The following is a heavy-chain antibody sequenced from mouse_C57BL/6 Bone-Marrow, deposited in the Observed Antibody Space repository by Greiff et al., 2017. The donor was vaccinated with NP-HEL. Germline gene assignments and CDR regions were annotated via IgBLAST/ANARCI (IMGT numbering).Heavy chain of an antibody. CDR2: IYPGSGST. CDR1: GYTFTSYW. V-gene: IGHV1-55*01. Sequence: VQLQQPGAELVKPGASVKMSCKASGYTFTSYWITWVKQRPGQGLEWIGDIYPGSGSTNYNEKFKSKATLTVDTSSSTAYMQLSSLTSEDSAVYYCARAGYYGPWFAYWGQGTLVTVSA. J-gene: IGHJ3*01. D-gene: IGHD1-2*01. CDR3: ARAGYYGPWFAY.